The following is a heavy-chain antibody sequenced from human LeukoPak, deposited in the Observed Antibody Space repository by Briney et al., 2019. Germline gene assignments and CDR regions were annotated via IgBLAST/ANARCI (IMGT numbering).Heavy chain of an antibody. D-gene: IGHD3-22*01. J-gene: IGHJ2*01. CDR3: ARGVTMIVVVIHDWYFDL. CDR1: GVSISSSSYY. Sequence: SSETLSLTCTVSGVSISSSSYYRGWIRQPPGKGLEWIGSIYYTRSTYYNPSLKSRVTISVDTSENQFSLKLTSVTAADTAVYYCARGVTMIVVVIHDWYFDLWGRGTLVTVSS. CDR2: IYYTRST. V-gene: IGHV4-39*01.